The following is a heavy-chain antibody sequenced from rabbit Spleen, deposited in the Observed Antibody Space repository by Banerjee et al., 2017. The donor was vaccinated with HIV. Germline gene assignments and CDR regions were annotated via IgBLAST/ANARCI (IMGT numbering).Heavy chain of an antibody. CDR2: IDPIFGGT. CDR3: VRNSGWGVSYFTL. D-gene: IGHD4-1*01. J-gene: IGHJ4*01. CDR1: GFDFSRFG. Sequence: QEQLVESGGGLVQPGGSLTLSCKASGFDFSRFGVSWVRQAPGKGLEWIGHIDPIFGGTYYASWVNGRFTISSHNAQNTLFLQLNSLTVADTATYFCVRNSGWGVSYFTLWGPGTLVTVS. V-gene: IGHV1S47*01.